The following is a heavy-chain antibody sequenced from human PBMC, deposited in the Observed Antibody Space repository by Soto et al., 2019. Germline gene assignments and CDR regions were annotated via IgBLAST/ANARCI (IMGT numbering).Heavy chain of an antibody. V-gene: IGHV3-74*01. CDR3: TRGPRVSSTGTGAN. Sequence: GSLRLSCEVSGFTFSAYWMHWVRQVPGKGLIWVSRISDDGSTTTYADSVKGRFTISRDNAKNTLYLQRNSLRADDTGLYYCTRGPRVSSTGTGANWGQGTLVTVSS. CDR1: GFTFSAYW. J-gene: IGHJ4*02. CDR2: ISDDGSTT. D-gene: IGHD1-1*01.